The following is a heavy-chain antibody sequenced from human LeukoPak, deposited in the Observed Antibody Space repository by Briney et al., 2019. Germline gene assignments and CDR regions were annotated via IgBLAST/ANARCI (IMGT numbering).Heavy chain of an antibody. J-gene: IGHJ4*02. Sequence: SETLSLTCTVSGGPLSTFSWTWIRQPPGKGLEWIGSIYSKSATYNPSLKSRVAISMEPSKNQFSLRVNSVTAADTAVYYCARETTVASGMQFWGQGILVTVSS. CDR3: ARETTVASGMQF. CDR1: GGPLSTFS. CDR2: IYSKSA. V-gene: IGHV4-59*01. D-gene: IGHD6-19*01.